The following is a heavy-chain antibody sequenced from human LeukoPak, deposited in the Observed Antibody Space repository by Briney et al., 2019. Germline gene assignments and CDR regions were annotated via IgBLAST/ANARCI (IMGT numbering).Heavy chain of an antibody. CDR2: IYYSGST. D-gene: IGHD6-13*01. Sequence: PSETLSLTCAVYGGSFSSYYWGWIRQPPGKGLEWIGSIYYSGSTYYNPSLKSRVTISVDTSKNQFSLKLSSVTAADTAVYYCARDSSSSWYGGIDYWGQGTLVTVSS. V-gene: IGHV4-39*07. CDR3: ARDSSSSWYGGIDY. J-gene: IGHJ4*02. CDR1: GGSFSSYY.